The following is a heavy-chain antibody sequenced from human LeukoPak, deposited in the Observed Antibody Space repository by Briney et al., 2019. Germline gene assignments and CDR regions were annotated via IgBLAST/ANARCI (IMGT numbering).Heavy chain of an antibody. Sequence: SETLPLTCTVSGGSISIYYWSWIRQPPGKALEWIGYIYYSGSTNYNPSLKSRLTISVDSSTNHFSLRLTSVTAADTAMYYCAAMTTVTMYSYFFASCGQGTLLTVSS. CDR2: IYYSGST. D-gene: IGHD4-17*01. J-gene: IGHJ4*02. CDR3: AAMTTVTMYSYFFAS. V-gene: IGHV4-59*01. CDR1: GGSISIYY.